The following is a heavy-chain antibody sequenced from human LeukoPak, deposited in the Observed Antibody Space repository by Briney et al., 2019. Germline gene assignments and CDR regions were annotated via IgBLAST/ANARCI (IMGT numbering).Heavy chain of an antibody. Sequence: GESLKISCKGSGYRSSIYWIGSVRHMPGKGLEWMWIIYPGDSDTRYGPSFQGQVTISADKSISTAYLQWSSLKASDTAMYYCASQSSSWKSDNAFDVWGQGTMVTVSS. CDR1: GYRSSIYW. CDR3: ASQSSSWKSDNAFDV. V-gene: IGHV5-51*01. J-gene: IGHJ3*01. CDR2: IYPGDSDT. D-gene: IGHD6-13*01.